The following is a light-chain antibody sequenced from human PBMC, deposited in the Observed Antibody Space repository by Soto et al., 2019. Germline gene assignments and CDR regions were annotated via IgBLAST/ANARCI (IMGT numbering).Light chain of an antibody. Sequence: DIQMTQSPSSLSASVGDRVTITCRASQSVSTYLNWYQQKPGEAPKLLIYVATVLQSGVPSRFSGGGAGTDFTLTISSLQPEDIGSYYCQQSYNMPWTFGRGTKVDIK. CDR2: VAT. CDR3: QQSYNMPWT. J-gene: IGKJ1*01. CDR1: QSVSTY. V-gene: IGKV1-39*01.